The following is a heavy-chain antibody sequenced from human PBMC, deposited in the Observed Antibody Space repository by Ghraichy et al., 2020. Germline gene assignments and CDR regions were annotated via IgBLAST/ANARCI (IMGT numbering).Heavy chain of an antibody. CDR1: GFTFSNYW. Sequence: LSLTCAASGFTFSNYWMSWVRQAPGKGPEWLTNIKQDGSEKYQVDSVKGRFTISRDNAKNSLYLQMDSLRAEDTAVYHCVRDLRWFDPWGQGTRVIVTA. J-gene: IGHJ5*02. CDR3: VRDLRWFDP. V-gene: IGHV3-7*03. CDR2: IKQDGSEK.